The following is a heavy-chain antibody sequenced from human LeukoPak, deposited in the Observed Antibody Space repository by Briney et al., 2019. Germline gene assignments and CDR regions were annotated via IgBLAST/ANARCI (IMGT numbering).Heavy chain of an antibody. J-gene: IGHJ3*02. D-gene: IGHD1-26*01. V-gene: IGHV4-59*08. Sequence: SETLSLTCTVSGGSISSYYWSWIRQPPGKGLEWVGYIYYSGSTNYNPSLKSRVTISVDTSENQFSLKLSSVTAADTAVYYCARLELLRQAFDIWGQGTMVTVSS. CDR3: ARLELLRQAFDI. CDR2: IYYSGST. CDR1: GGSISSYY.